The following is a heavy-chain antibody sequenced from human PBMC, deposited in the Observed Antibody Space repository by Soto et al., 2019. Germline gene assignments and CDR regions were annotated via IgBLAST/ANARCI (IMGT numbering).Heavy chain of an antibody. CDR1: GYTLTELS. CDR3: ATVRGAVWQQLDYFDY. CDR2: FDPEDGET. J-gene: IGHJ4*02. Sequence: AAGKVSCKVSGYTLTELSMHWVRQAPGNGLGWMGGFDPEDGETIYAQKFQGRVTMTEDTSTDTAYMELSSLRSEDTAVYYCATVRGAVWQQLDYFDYWGQGTLVTVSS. D-gene: IGHD6-13*01. V-gene: IGHV1-24*01.